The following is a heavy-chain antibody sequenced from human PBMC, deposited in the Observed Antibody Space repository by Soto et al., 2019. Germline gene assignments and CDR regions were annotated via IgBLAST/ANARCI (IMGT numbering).Heavy chain of an antibody. Sequence: GGSLRLSCAASGFTFSSYAMSWVRQAPGKGLEWVSAISGSGGSTYYADSVKGRFTISRDNSKNTLSLQMNSLRAEDTAVYYCAKDFSPTVTTKISDAEYFEHWGQGTLVTVSS. D-gene: IGHD4-17*01. CDR1: GFTFSSYA. V-gene: IGHV3-23*01. CDR2: ISGSGGST. CDR3: AKDFSPTVTTKISDAEYFEH. J-gene: IGHJ1*01.